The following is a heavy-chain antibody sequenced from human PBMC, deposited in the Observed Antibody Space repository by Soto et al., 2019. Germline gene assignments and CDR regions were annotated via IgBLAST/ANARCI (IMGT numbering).Heavy chain of an antibody. V-gene: IGHV3-23*01. D-gene: IGHD3-22*01. CDR2: ISGSGGST. Sequence: GGSLRLSCAASGFTFSSYAMSWVRQAPGKGLEWVSAISGSGGSTYYADSVKGRFTISRDNSKNTLYLQMNSLRAEDTAVYYCAKDWARTYYYDSSGYYPDYWGQGTLVTVSS. CDR1: GFTFSSYA. J-gene: IGHJ4*02. CDR3: AKDWARTYYYDSSGYYPDY.